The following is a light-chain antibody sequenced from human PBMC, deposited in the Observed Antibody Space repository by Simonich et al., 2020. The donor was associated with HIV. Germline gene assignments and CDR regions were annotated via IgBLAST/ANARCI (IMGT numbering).Light chain of an antibody. CDR3: QQRSNWPPT. CDR2: GAS. Sequence: EIVMTQSPATLSVSPGERATLSCRASQSVSSYLGWYQQKPGQAPRLLIYGASTRATGVPARFSGSGSGTDFTLTISSLEPEDFALYYCQQRSNWPPTFGQGTKVEIK. CDR1: QSVSSY. V-gene: IGKV3-11*01. J-gene: IGKJ1*01.